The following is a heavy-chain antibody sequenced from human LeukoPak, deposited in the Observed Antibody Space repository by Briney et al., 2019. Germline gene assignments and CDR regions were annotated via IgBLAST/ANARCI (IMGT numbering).Heavy chain of an antibody. Sequence: SETLALTCTVSGGSISSYFWNWIRQPPGKGPECLGYNYYSGSTNYNPSLKSRVTISIDTSKNQFSLKLSSVTAADTAVYYCARRAYSSGYYFFDYWGQGTLVTVSS. CDR1: GGSISSYF. V-gene: IGHV4-59*13. CDR2: NYYSGST. CDR3: ARRAYSSGYYFFDY. D-gene: IGHD3-22*01. J-gene: IGHJ4*02.